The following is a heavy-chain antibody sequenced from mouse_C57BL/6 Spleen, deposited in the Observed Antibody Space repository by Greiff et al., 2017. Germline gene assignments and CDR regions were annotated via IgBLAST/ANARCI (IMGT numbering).Heavy chain of an antibody. J-gene: IGHJ2*01. V-gene: IGHV1-69*01. D-gene: IGHD1-1*01. CDR2: IDPSDSYT. CDR3: ARNPFYYGSSYGY. CDR1: GYTFTSYW. Sequence: QVQLKQPGAELVMPGASVKLSCKASGYTFTSYWMHWVKQRPGQGLEWIGEIDPSDSYTNYNQKFKGKSTLTVDKSSSTAYMQLSSLTSEDSAVYYCARNPFYYGSSYGYWGQGTTLTVSS.